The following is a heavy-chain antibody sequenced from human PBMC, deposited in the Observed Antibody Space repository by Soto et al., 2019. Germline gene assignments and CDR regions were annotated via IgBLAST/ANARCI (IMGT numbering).Heavy chain of an antibody. CDR3: AKVSAVAVLFDAFDI. D-gene: IGHD3-16*01. CDR1: GFTFSSYA. V-gene: IGHV3-23*01. Sequence: GGSLRLSCAASGFTFSSYAMSWVRQAPGKGLEWVSAISGSGGSTYYGDTVKGRFTISRENSKNTLYLQMNSLRAEDTAVYYCAKVSAVAVLFDAFDIWGQGTMVTVSS. J-gene: IGHJ3*02. CDR2: ISGSGGST.